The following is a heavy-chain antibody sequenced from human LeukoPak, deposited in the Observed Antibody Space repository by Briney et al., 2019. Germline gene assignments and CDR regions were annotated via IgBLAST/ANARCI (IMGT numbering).Heavy chain of an antibody. J-gene: IGHJ3*02. CDR1: GFTFSSYW. D-gene: IGHD6-6*01. CDR2: INTDGSST. CDR3: ARGSRSSSWGGGAFDI. Sequence: PGGSLRLSCAASGFTFSSYWMHWVRQAPGKGLVWVSRINTDGSSTNYADSVKGRFTISRDNSKKTLYLQMNSLRVEDTAVYYCARGSRSSSWGGGAFDIWGQGTAVTVSS. V-gene: IGHV3-74*01.